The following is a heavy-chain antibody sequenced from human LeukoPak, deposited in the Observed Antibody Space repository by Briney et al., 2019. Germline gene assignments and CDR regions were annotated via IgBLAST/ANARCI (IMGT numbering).Heavy chain of an antibody. Sequence: ASVKVSCKASGYTFTSYDINWVRQATGQGLEWMGWMSPNSGDTGYAQKFQGRVTMTRSTSISTAYMELSSLRSEDTAVYYCARVGTTDIVVVPAAMGVDYWGQGTLVTVSS. CDR2: MSPNSGDT. D-gene: IGHD2-2*01. CDR3: ARVGTTDIVVVPAAMGVDY. V-gene: IGHV1-8*01. CDR1: GYTFTSYD. J-gene: IGHJ4*02.